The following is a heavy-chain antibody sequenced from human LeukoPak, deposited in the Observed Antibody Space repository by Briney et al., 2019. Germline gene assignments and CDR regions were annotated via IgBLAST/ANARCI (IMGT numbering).Heavy chain of an antibody. Sequence: VASVKVSCKASGVAFSSYAISWVRQAPGQGLEWMGRIIPILGIANYARKFQGRVTITADKSTSTAYMELSSLRSEDTAVYYCARDRYVRPFQGYWGQGTLVSVSS. V-gene: IGHV1-69*04. CDR1: GVAFSSYA. CDR2: IIPILGIA. CDR3: ARDRYVRPFQGY. D-gene: IGHD2-15*01. J-gene: IGHJ4*02.